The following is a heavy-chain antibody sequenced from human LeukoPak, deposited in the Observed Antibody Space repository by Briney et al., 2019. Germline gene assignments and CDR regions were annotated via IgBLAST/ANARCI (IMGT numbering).Heavy chain of an antibody. Sequence: GASVKVSCKASGYTFTNYYIHWVRQAPGQGLEWMGITDPIGGSTNYAQKFQGRVTMTRDTSTSTVYMELRSLRSDDTAVYYCARDGEYSSPPGYVDYWGQGTLVTVSS. V-gene: IGHV1-46*01. CDR3: ARDGEYSSPPGYVDY. CDR2: TDPIGGST. D-gene: IGHD6-6*01. CDR1: GYTFTNYY. J-gene: IGHJ4*02.